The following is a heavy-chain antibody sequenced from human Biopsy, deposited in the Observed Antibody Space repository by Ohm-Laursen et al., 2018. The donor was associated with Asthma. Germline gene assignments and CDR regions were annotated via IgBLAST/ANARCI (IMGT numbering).Heavy chain of an antibody. J-gene: IGHJ1*01. D-gene: IGHD3-3*02. CDR3: ARTFHFWSPYHAEHYQL. Sequence: LSLTCAASGFTFGDYWMSWVRQVPGKGLEWVANIKHDGSEKNHVDSLKGRFTISRDNAKNSLYLQMNSLRAEDTAVYCCARTFHFWSPYHAEHYQLWGQGTLVTVSS. V-gene: IGHV3-7*01. CDR2: IKHDGSEK. CDR1: GFTFGDYW.